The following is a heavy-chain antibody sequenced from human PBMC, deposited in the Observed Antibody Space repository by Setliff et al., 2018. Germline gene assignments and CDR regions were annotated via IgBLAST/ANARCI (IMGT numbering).Heavy chain of an antibody. CDR3: AADQPKEWLRYYYYGTDV. CDR1: GFTFTSSA. Sequence: ASVKVSCKASGFTFTSSAVQWVRQARGQRLEWIGWIVVGSGNTNYAQKFQERVTITRDMSTSTAYMELSSLRSEDTAVYYCAADQPKEWLRYYYYGTDVWGQGTTVTVSS. J-gene: IGHJ6*02. CDR2: IVVGSGNT. D-gene: IGHD3-3*01. V-gene: IGHV1-58*01.